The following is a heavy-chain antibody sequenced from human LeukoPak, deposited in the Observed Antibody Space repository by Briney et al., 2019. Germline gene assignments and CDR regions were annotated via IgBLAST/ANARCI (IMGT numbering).Heavy chain of an antibody. CDR1: GGSISSYY. CDR2: IYTSGST. V-gene: IGHV4-4*07. CDR3: ARDVSSPQPDLPAYYYYMDV. D-gene: IGHD6-13*01. J-gene: IGHJ6*03. Sequence: PSETLSLTCTVSGGSISSYYWSWIRQPAGKGLEWIGRIYTSGSTNYNPSLKSRVTMSVDTSKNQFSLKLSSVTAADTAVYYCARDVSSPQPDLPAYYYYMDVWGKGTTVTVSS.